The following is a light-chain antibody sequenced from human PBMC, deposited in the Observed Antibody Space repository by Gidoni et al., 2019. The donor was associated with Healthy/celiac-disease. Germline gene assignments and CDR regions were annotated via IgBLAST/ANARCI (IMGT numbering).Light chain of an antibody. J-gene: IGKJ2*01. V-gene: IGKV1-8*01. CDR3: QQYYSYPYT. CDR1: QGISSY. CDR2: AAS. Sequence: AIQMTQSPSSFSASTGDRVTSTSRASQGISSYLAWYQQKPGKAPKLLIYAASTLQSGVPSRFSGSGSGTDFTLTISCLQAEDFATYYCQQYYSYPYTFGQGTKLEIK.